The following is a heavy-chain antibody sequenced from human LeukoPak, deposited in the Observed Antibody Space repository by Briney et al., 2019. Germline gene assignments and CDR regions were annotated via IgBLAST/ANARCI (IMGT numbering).Heavy chain of an antibody. CDR3: AKRRGLELLYYYYMDV. V-gene: IGHV3-48*03. J-gene: IGHJ6*03. D-gene: IGHD1-7*01. CDR1: GFTFSSYE. Sequence: GGSLRLSCAASGFTFSSYEMNWVRQAPGKGLEWVSYVSTSGSTIYYADSVKGRFTISRDNSKNTLYLQMNSLRAEDTAVYYCAKRRGLELLYYYYMDVWGRGTTVTVSS. CDR2: VSTSGSTI.